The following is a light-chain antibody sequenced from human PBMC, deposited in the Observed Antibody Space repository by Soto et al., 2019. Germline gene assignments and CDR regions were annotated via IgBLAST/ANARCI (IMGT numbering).Light chain of an antibody. CDR1: SSDVGNYNY. J-gene: IGLJ1*01. Sequence: QSVLAQPASVSGSPGQSISISCTGTSSDVGNYNYVSWYQQYPGRVPKLLIYMVSNRPSGVSNRFSGSKSGNTASLTISGRQAEDEADYFCTSPTPGSLYVFGTGTKVTVL. CDR2: MVS. V-gene: IGLV2-14*01. CDR3: TSPTPGSLYV.